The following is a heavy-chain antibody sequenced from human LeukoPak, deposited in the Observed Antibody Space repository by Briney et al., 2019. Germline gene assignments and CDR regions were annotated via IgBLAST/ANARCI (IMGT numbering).Heavy chain of an antibody. J-gene: IGHJ4*02. V-gene: IGHV3-33*06. Sequence: GGSLRLSCAASGFTFSSYGMHWVRQAPGKGLEWVAVIWYDGSNKYYADSVKGRFTISRDNSKNTLYLQMNSLRAEDTAVYYCAKDLRWQCRTQSPDYWGQGTLVTVSS. D-gene: IGHD4-23*01. CDR1: GFTFSSYG. CDR3: AKDLRWQCRTQSPDY. CDR2: IWYDGSNK.